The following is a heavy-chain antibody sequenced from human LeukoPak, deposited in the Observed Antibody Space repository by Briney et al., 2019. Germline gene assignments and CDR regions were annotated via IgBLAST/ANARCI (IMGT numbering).Heavy chain of an antibody. CDR1: GGSFSGYY. V-gene: IGHV4-34*01. CDR3: ARRRQSGYYGMGWFDP. J-gene: IGHJ5*02. D-gene: IGHD3-9*01. Sequence: PSETLSLTCAVYGGSFSGYYWSWIRQPPGKGLEWIGEINHSGGTNYNPSLKSRVTISVDTSKDQFSLKLSSVTAADTAVYYCARRRQSGYYGMGWFDPWGQGTLVTVSS. CDR2: INHSGGT.